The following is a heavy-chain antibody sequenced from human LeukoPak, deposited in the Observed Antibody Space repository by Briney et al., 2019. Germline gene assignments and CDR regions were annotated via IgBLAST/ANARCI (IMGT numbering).Heavy chain of an antibody. CDR1: GGAISSGTNS. J-gene: IGHJ4*02. CDR3: ARGRGAFIFDF. V-gene: IGHV4-30-2*01. CDR2: IYHSGST. D-gene: IGHD5-12*01. Sequence: SQTLSLTCGVSGGAISSGTNSWSWVRKPPGKGLGWIGYIYHSGSTHYNPSPKSRLTISVDRSKNQFSLKLRSVTAADTAVYYCARGRGAFIFDFWGQGTLVTVSS.